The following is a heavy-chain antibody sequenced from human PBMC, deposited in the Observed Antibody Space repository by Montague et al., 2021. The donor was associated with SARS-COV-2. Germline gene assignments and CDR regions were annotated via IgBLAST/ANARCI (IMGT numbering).Heavy chain of an antibody. Sequence: SLRLSCAASGFTFSSYGMHWVRQAPGKGLEWVAVIWYDGSNKYYADSVKGRFTISRDNSKNTLYLQMNSLRAEDTAVYYCARDRGIAATGTLYYFDYWGQGTLVTVSS. CDR1: GFTFSSYG. V-gene: IGHV3-33*01. CDR2: IWYDGSNK. D-gene: IGHD6-13*01. J-gene: IGHJ4*02. CDR3: ARDRGIAATGTLYYFDY.